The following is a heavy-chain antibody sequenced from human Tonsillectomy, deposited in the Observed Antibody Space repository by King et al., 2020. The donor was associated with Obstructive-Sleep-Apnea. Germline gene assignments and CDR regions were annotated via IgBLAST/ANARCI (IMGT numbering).Heavy chain of an antibody. D-gene: IGHD3-10*01. J-gene: IGHJ2*01. CDR3: ARARDILLWFGELLAGYFDL. Sequence: QLVQSGGGVVQPGRSLRLSCAASGFTFSSYAIHWVRQAPGKGLEWVAVISDDGSNTYYAESVKGRFTTSRDNSKSTLFLQMNSLRAEDTAVYYCARARDILLWFGELLAGYFDLWGRGTLVTVSS. CDR2: ISDDGSNT. CDR1: GFTFSSYA. V-gene: IGHV3-30*04.